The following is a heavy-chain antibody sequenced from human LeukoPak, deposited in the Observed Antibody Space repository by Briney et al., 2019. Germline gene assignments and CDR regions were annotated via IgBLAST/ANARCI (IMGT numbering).Heavy chain of an antibody. D-gene: IGHD3/OR15-3a*01. CDR1: GFIFRNYG. Sequence: PGGSLRLSCAASGFIFRNYGMHWVRQAPGKGLERVACIRYDGSKYADSVKGRFTISRDDSNNMAYLQMDSLKNEDTAVYYCTREDWDFDSWGQGTPVSVSS. V-gene: IGHV3-30*02. J-gene: IGHJ4*02. CDR2: IRYDGS. CDR3: TREDWDFDS.